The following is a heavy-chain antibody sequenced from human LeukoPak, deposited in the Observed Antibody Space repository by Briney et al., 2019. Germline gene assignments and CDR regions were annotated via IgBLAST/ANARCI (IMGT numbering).Heavy chain of an antibody. CDR2: ISYDGSNK. CDR3: AREVGGDYVFDY. CDR1: GFTFSSYT. V-gene: IGHV3-30-3*01. D-gene: IGHD4-17*01. J-gene: IGHJ4*02. Sequence: GGSLRLSCAASGFTFSSYTMHWVRQAPGKGLEWVAVISYDGSNKHYADSVKGRFTISRDNSKNTLFLQMNSLTTEDTAVYYCAREVGGDYVFDYWGQGTLVTVSS.